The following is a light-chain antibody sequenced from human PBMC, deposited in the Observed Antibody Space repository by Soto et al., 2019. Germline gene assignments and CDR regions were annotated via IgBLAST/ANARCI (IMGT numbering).Light chain of an antibody. Sequence: QSALTQPTSVSGSPGQSIAISCTGNPNDIGAYDYVSWYQQHPGKAPRLLIHGVRNRPPGISSRFSGSKSGLTASLTISGLQAEDEADYYCNSYTTLSNRVFGTGTKLTVL. J-gene: IGLJ1*01. V-gene: IGLV2-14*01. CDR2: GVR. CDR1: PNDIGAYDY. CDR3: NSYTTLSNRV.